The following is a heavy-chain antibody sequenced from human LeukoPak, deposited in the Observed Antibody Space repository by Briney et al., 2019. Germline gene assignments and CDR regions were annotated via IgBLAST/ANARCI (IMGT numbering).Heavy chain of an antibody. D-gene: IGHD4-17*01. CDR2: IWFDGINK. Sequence: PGRSLRLSCAASGFTFSTYGMHWVRQAPGKGLEWVADIWFDGINKHYADAVKGRFTVSRDNSKNTLYLQMNSLRAEDTAVYYCVRDFNSPGDYANLDAFGIWGQGTMVTVSS. J-gene: IGHJ3*02. CDR1: GFTFSTYG. V-gene: IGHV3-33*01. CDR3: VRDFNSPGDYANLDAFGI.